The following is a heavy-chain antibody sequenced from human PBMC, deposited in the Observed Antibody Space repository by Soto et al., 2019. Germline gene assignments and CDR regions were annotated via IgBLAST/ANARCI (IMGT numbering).Heavy chain of an antibody. CDR3: VGGQYYFDF. Sequence: QVQLVESGGGVVQPGRSLRLSCAASGFPFTSYGMHWVREGPDKGLEWVAIISYDGSDKYYADSVKGRFTISRDNSKNPLYMQRSSLRPEDTALSYCVGGQYYFDFRGQGTLVIVSS. V-gene: IGHV3-30*03. CDR1: GFPFTSYG. J-gene: IGHJ4*02. CDR2: ISYDGSDK. D-gene: IGHD3-10*01.